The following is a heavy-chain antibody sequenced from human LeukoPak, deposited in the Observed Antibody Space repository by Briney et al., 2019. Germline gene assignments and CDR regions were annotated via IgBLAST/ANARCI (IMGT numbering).Heavy chain of an antibody. Sequence: GASVKVSRKASGGTFSSYAISWVRQAPGQGLEWMGGIIPIFGTANYAQKFQGRVTITADESTSTAYMELSSLRSEDTAVYYCARGSGWSQNFDYWGQGTLVTVSS. CDR1: GGTFSSYA. CDR2: IIPIFGTA. V-gene: IGHV1-69*13. D-gene: IGHD6-19*01. CDR3: ARGSGWSQNFDY. J-gene: IGHJ4*02.